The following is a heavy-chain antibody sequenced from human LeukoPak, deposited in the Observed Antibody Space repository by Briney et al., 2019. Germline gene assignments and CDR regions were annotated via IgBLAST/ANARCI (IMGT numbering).Heavy chain of an antibody. V-gene: IGHV3-30*04. CDR2: ISYDGSNK. CDR3: ARARSGWYLGQFDY. D-gene: IGHD6-19*01. CDR1: GFPFSSYA. J-gene: IGHJ4*02. Sequence: PGGSLRLSCAASGFPFSSYAMHWVRQAPGKGPEWVAVISYDGSNKYYADSVKGRFTISRDNSKNTLYLQMNSLRAEDTAVYYCARARSGWYLGQFDYWGQGTLVTVSS.